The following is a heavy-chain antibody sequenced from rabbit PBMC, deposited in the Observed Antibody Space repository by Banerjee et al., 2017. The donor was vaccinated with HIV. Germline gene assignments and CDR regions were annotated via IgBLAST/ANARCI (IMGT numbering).Heavy chain of an antibody. CDR2: IYAGSSGNT. Sequence: QEPLKETGGGLVQPGGSLTLTCTASGFDFSSYYMTWVRQAPGKGLEWIACIYAGSSGNTYYASWAKGRFTISKTSSTTVTLQLTSLTAADTATYFCARDPYYSSGWGALYFNLWGPGTLVTVS. CDR1: GFDFSSYY. V-gene: IGHV1S45*01. CDR3: ARDPYYSSGWGALYFNL. D-gene: IGHD4-1*01. J-gene: IGHJ4*01.